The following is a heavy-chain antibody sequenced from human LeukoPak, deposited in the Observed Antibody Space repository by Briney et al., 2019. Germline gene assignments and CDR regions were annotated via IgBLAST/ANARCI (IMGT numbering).Heavy chain of an antibody. D-gene: IGHD6-6*01. V-gene: IGHV3-48*02. Sequence: GGSLRLSCAGSGITFSSWSMNWVRQAPGKGLERVSFISSTSATIYYADSVKGRFTVSRDNAKNSLYLQMNRLRDEDTAVYYCAIPSGISSRVDVFDIWGQGTMVTVSS. CDR1: GITFSSWS. J-gene: IGHJ3*02. CDR3: AIPSGISSRVDVFDI. CDR2: ISSTSATI.